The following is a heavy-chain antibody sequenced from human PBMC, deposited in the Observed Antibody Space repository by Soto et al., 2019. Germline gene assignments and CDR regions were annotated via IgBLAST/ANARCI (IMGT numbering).Heavy chain of an antibody. CDR1: GFTFSDYY. Sequence: GGSLSLSCAASGFTFSDYYMSWIRQAQGKGLEWVSYISKSGSTTYHAVSVKARFNISRDNSKTSLFPQMSSLRAEDPAVYYCASLRGWGHSGLDVLGQGTTVAASS. J-gene: IGHJ6*02. D-gene: IGHD2-21*02. CDR3: ASLRGWGHSGLDV. CDR2: ISKSGSTT. V-gene: IGHV3-11*01.